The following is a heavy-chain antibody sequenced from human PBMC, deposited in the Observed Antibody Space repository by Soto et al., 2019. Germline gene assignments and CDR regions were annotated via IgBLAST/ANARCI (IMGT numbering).Heavy chain of an antibody. CDR1: EFTFSSYG. J-gene: IGHJ4*02. V-gene: IGHV3-30*18. CDR3: AKDTFYHDSSGYYVFDY. D-gene: IGHD3-22*01. CDR2: ISYDGSKK. Sequence: QVQLVESGGGEVQPGRSLRLSCAASEFTFSSYGIHWVRQAPGKGLEWVAVISYDGSKKNYLDSVKGRFTISRDNSKNTXYLEMNSLRAEDTAVYYCAKDTFYHDSSGYYVFDYWGQGTLVTVSS.